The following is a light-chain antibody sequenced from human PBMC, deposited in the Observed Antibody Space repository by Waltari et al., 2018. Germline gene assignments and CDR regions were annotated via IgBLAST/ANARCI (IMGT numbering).Light chain of an antibody. J-gene: IGLJ1*01. CDR1: NSNIGSNT. CDR2: NNN. Sequence: QSVLTQPPSASATPGQRVTISCSGRNSNIGSNTVHWYQQLPGTAPKFLIYNNNQRPSGVPARFSGSKSGTSAFRAISGLQSEDEADYYCASWDDRLNGYVLGTGTKVTAL. CDR3: ASWDDRLNGYV. V-gene: IGLV1-44*01.